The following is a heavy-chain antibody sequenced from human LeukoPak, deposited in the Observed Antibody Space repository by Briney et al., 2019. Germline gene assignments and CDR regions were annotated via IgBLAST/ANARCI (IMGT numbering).Heavy chain of an antibody. CDR1: GFTFDDYA. CDR3: AKSYDYYDSSGYPFDY. V-gene: IGHV3-9*01. D-gene: IGHD3-22*01. CDR2: ISWNSGSI. Sequence: GRSLRLSCAASGFTFDDYAMHWVRQAPGKGLEWASGISWNSGSIGYADSVKGRFTISRDNAKNSLYLQMNSLRAEDTALYYCAKSYDYYDSSGYPFDYWGQGTLVTVSS. J-gene: IGHJ4*02.